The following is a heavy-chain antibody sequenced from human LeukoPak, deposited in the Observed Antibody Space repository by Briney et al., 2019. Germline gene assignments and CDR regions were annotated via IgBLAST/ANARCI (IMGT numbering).Heavy chain of an antibody. Sequence: ASVKVSFKTSGYTFSVYYMHWVRQAPGQGLEWMGLINPSGSNTNYAQKFRGRVTMTRDTSATTVYMELSSLRSEDTAVYYCAREESGGYFDYGGQGTLVTVSS. CDR2: INPSGSNT. CDR3: AREESGGYFDY. D-gene: IGHD2-8*02. V-gene: IGHV1-46*01. CDR1: GYTFSVYY. J-gene: IGHJ4*02.